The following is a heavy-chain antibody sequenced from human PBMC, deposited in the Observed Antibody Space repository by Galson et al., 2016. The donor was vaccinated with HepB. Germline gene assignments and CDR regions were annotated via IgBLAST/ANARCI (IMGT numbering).Heavy chain of an antibody. Sequence: SLRLSCAASGFTFSNYGMHWVRQTPEKGLEWVANISPDGGEKYYVDSVKGRFTISRDNAKNSLSVQMNSLRSDDTAVYYCAGTTVASGGTRRFDYWGQGTLVTVSS. CDR3: AGTTVASGGTRRFDY. CDR1: GFTFSNYG. CDR2: ISPDGGEK. V-gene: IGHV3-7*04. J-gene: IGHJ4*02. D-gene: IGHD1-14*01.